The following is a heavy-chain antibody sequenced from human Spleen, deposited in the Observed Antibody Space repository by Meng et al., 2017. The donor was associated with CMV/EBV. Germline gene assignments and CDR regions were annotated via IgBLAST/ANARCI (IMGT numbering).Heavy chain of an antibody. V-gene: IGHV3-48*03. Sequence: GESLKISCDVSGFIFSSYEMNWVRRPPGKGLEWVSYISSRASTIYYADSVKGRFTISRDNSKNTLYLQMNSLRAEDTAVYYCAKGYGIAARPPYWGQGTLVTVSS. D-gene: IGHD6-6*01. CDR3: AKGYGIAARPPY. J-gene: IGHJ4*02. CDR1: GFIFSSYE. CDR2: ISSRASTI.